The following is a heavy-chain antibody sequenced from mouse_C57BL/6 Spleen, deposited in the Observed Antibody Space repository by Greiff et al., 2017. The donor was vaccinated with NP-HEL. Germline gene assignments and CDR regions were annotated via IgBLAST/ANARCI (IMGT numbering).Heavy chain of an antibody. Sequence: VQLQQSGAELVKPGASVKLSCKASGYTFTSYWMHWVKQRPGQGLEWIGMIHPNSGSTNYNEKFKSKATLTVDKSSSTAYMQLSSLTSEDSAVYYCASGYYPYYAMDYWGQGTSVTVSS. D-gene: IGHD1-2*01. CDR1: GYTFTSYW. CDR2: IHPNSGST. CDR3: ASGYYPYYAMDY. V-gene: IGHV1-64*01. J-gene: IGHJ4*01.